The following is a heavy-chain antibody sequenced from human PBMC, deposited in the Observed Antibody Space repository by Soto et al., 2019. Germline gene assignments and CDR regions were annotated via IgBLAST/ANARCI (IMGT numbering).Heavy chain of an antibody. CDR3: ARSSYDSSGYALDY. CDR2: IWYDGSNK. D-gene: IGHD3-22*01. CDR1: GFTFSSYG. V-gene: IGHV3-33*01. J-gene: IGHJ4*02. Sequence: QVQLVESGGGVVQPGRSLRLSCAASGFTFSSYGMHWVHQAPGKGLEWVAVIWYDGSNKYYADSVKGRFTISRDNSKNTLYLQMNSLRAEDTAVYYCARSSYDSSGYALDYWGQGTLVTVSS.